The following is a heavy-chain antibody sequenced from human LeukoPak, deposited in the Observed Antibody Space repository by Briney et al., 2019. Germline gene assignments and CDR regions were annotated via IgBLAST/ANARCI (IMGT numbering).Heavy chain of an antibody. D-gene: IGHD5-24*01. J-gene: IGHJ3*02. CDR1: GYSFTSYW. Sequence: GESLKISCKGSGYSFTSYWIGWVRQMPGKGLEWMGIIYPGDSDTIYSPAFQGQGTISADKSISTAYLQWSSLKASDTAMYYCARPRDGYKSDAFDIWGQGTMVTVSS. V-gene: IGHV5-51*01. CDR3: ARPRDGYKSDAFDI. CDR2: IYPGDSDT.